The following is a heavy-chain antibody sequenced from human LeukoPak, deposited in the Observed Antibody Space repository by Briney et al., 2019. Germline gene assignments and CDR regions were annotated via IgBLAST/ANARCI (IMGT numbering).Heavy chain of an antibody. V-gene: IGHV1-46*03. CDR3: ASEDSSGYNLGY. CDR1: GYTFTSYY. D-gene: IGHD3-22*01. J-gene: IGHJ4*02. Sequence: ASVKVSCKASGYTFTSYYMHWVRQAPGQGLEWMGIINPSGGSTSYEQKFQGRVTMTRDTSTSTVYMELISPRSKDAAVYYCASEDSSGYNLGYWGQGTLVTVSS. CDR2: INPSGGST.